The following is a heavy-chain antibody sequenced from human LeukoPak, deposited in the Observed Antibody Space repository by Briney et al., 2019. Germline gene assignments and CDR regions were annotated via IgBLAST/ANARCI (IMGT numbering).Heavy chain of an antibody. CDR1: GGSISSYY. Sequence: KPSETLSLTCTVSGGSISSYYWSWIRQPPGKGLEWIGYIYYTGSTNYNPSLKSRVTISINASKDQLSLELSSVTAADTAVYYCARSPVRIAAPGRALDYWGQGTLVTVSS. V-gene: IGHV4-59*01. D-gene: IGHD6-13*01. J-gene: IGHJ4*02. CDR2: IYYTGST. CDR3: ARSPVRIAAPGRALDY.